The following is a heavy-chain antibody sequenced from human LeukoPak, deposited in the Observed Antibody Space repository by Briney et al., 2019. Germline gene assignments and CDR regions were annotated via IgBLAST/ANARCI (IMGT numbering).Heavy chain of an antibody. CDR2: IYYSGST. V-gene: IGHV4-31*03. CDR3: ARGWWLNSEVNWFDP. CDR1: GGSITSGGYY. Sequence: SQTLSLTRTLSGGSITSGGYYWSSIRQHPGKGLEWIGYIYYSGSTYYNPSLKSRVTISVDTSKNQFSLKLSSVTAADTAVYYCARGWWLNSEVNWFDPWGQGTLVTVSS. D-gene: IGHD2-15*01. J-gene: IGHJ5*02.